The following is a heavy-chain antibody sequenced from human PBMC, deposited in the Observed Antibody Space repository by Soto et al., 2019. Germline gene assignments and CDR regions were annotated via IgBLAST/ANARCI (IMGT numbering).Heavy chain of an antibody. J-gene: IGHJ6*02. D-gene: IGHD6-19*01. CDR1: GYTFTDYY. CDR3: ARDQSPSSGWPGMDV. Sequence: QVQLVQSGAEVKKPGASVKVSCKASGYTFTDYYMHWVRQAPGQGLEWMGWINPNIGGTNYAQKFQGRVTMTRDTSISTAYMELNRLRSDDTGVYYCARDQSPSSGWPGMDVWGQGTTVTVSS. CDR2: INPNIGGT. V-gene: IGHV1-2*02.